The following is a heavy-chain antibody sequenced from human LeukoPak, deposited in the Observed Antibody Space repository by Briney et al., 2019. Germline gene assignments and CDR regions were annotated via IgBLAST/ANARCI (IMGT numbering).Heavy chain of an antibody. Sequence: GGSLRLSCAASGFTFSSYDMHWVRQAPGKGLEWVSAIGTAGDTYYSGSVKGRFTIFRENAKNSLYLQMNSLRAVDTAVYYCARGKYFYDSSGYYDYWGQGTLVTVSS. J-gene: IGHJ4*02. D-gene: IGHD3-22*01. CDR2: IGTAGDT. CDR3: ARGKYFYDSSGYYDY. V-gene: IGHV3-13*01. CDR1: GFTFSSYD.